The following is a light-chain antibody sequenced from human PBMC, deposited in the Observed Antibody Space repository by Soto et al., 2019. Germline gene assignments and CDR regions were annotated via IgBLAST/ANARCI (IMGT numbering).Light chain of an antibody. CDR3: QHYDGYPQT. J-gene: IGKJ5*01. CDR1: QGISNY. Sequence: DIQMTQSPSSLSASVGDRVTITCRASQGISNYLAWFQQKPGKAPKSLIYGASSLHSGVPSRFSGSGSETHFTLTISSLQRDDFATYYCQHYDGYPQTFGQGIRLEIK. V-gene: IGKV1-16*01. CDR2: GAS.